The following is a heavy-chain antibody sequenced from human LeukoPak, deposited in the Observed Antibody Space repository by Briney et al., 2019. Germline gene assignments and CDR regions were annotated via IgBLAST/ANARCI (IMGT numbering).Heavy chain of an antibody. V-gene: IGHV3-21*01. CDR1: GFTFSSYS. Sequence: PGGSLRLSCAASGFTFSSYSMNWVRQAPGKGLGWVSSISSSSSYIYYADSVKGRFTISRDNAKNSLYLQMNSLRAEDTAVYYCARGDSGSLLRLLDYWGQGTLVTVSS. J-gene: IGHJ4*02. D-gene: IGHD1-26*01. CDR3: ARGDSGSLLRLLDY. CDR2: ISSSSSYI.